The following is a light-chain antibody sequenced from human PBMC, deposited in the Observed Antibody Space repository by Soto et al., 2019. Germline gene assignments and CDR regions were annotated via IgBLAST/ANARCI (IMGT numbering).Light chain of an antibody. CDR3: SSYTSSSTPYV. CDR2: EVS. Sequence: QSVLTQPASVSGSPGQSITLSCTGTISDVGGYNYVSWYQQHPGKAPKLMIYEVSNRPSGVSNRFSGSKSGNTASLTISGLQAEDEADYYCSSYTSSSTPYVFGTGTQLTVL. V-gene: IGLV2-14*01. CDR1: ISDVGGYNY. J-gene: IGLJ1*01.